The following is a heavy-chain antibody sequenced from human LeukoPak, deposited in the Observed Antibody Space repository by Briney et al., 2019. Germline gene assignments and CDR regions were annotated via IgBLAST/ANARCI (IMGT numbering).Heavy chain of an antibody. CDR1: GFTFSTKW. CDR2: INQDGSDQ. D-gene: IGHD3-22*01. Sequence: GGSLRLSCAASGFTFSTKWMSWVRQAPGKGLEWVATINQDGSDQYYVDSVKGRFTISRDNAKNSLDLQMNSLRAEDTAVYYCARDYSSGRDFWGQGTLITVSS. CDR3: ARDYSSGRDF. J-gene: IGHJ4*02. V-gene: IGHV3-7*04.